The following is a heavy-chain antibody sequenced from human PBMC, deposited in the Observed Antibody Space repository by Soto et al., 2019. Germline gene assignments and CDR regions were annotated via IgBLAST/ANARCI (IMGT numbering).Heavy chain of an antibody. D-gene: IGHD3-22*01. V-gene: IGHV3-30-3*01. CDR3: ARDRYYYDSSGYYYY. CDR2: ISYDGSNK. CDR1: VFTFSSYA. J-gene: IGHJ4*02. Sequence: WWSLRLSCSASVFTFSSYAMHWFRQAPGKGLEWVAVISYDGSNKYYADSVKGRFTISRDNSKNTLYLQMNSLRAEDTAVYYCARDRYYYDSSGYYYYWGQGTLVTVSS.